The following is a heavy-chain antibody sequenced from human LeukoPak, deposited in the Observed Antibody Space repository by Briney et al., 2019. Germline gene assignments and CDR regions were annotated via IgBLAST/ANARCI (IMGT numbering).Heavy chain of an antibody. D-gene: IGHD6-13*01. CDR1: GVSFSDYY. CDR2: INHSGST. CDR3: WGYTTRGDWFDP. J-gene: IGHJ5*02. V-gene: IGHV4-34*01. Sequence: SETLSLTCAVYGVSFSDYYWSWIRQPPGRGLEWIGEINHSGSTNYKSSLKSRVTISLDTSKNQFSLRLSSVTAADTAVYYCWGYTTRGDWFDPWGQGTLVTVSS.